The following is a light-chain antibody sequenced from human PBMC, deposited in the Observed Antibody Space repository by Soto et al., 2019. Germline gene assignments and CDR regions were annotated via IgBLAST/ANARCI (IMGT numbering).Light chain of an antibody. J-gene: IGLJ3*02. CDR2: GDR. CDR1: SSNIGAGYE. CDR3: QSYDSSLSGMV. V-gene: IGLV1-40*01. Sequence: QSVLTQPTSVSGAPGQRVTISCTGSSSNIGAGYEVHWYQQLPGTAPKLLIYGDRYRPSGVPDRFSGSKSGTSVSLAITGLQAEDEADYHCQSYDSSLSGMVFGGGTKLTVL.